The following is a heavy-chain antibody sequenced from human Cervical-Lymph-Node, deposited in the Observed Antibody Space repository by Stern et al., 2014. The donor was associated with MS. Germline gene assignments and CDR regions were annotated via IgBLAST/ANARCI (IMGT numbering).Heavy chain of an antibody. D-gene: IGHD3-3*01. CDR3: AYSQQSYGVWRGYSD. CDR2: IYWDDDK. J-gene: IGHJ4*02. CDR1: GFSVDTTGVG. Sequence: QVTLRESGPTLVKPTQTLTLTCSFSGFSVDTTGVGVGWIRQPPGQAPEWLALIYWDDDKRYRPSLKNRLTITKDSSNNQVVLTMTKMDLVDTATYYCAYSQQSYGVWRGYSDWGQGTLVTVSS. V-gene: IGHV2-5*02.